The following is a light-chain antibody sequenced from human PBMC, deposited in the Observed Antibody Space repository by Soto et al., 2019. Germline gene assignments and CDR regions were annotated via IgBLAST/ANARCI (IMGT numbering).Light chain of an antibody. Sequence: IVMTQSPLSLPVTPGESASISCRSSQSLLHSNGYSYLDWYLQKPGQSPQLLIYAASSLQSGVPSRFSGSGSGTDFTLTISSLQPEDFATYYCQQSYSTPITFGQGTRLEIK. J-gene: IGKJ5*01. V-gene: IGKV2-28*01. CDR3: QQSYSTPIT. CDR1: QSLLHSNGYSY. CDR2: AAS.